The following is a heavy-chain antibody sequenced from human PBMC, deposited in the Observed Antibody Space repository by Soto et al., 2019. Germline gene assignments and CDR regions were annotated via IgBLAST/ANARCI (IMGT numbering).Heavy chain of an antibody. D-gene: IGHD3-22*01. CDR2: IIPIFGTA. Sequence: GASVKVSCKASGGTFSSYAISWVRQAPGQGLEWMGGIIPIFGTANYAQKFQGRVTITADESTSTAYMELSSLRSEDTAVYYCARVEDSSGYQLFAYWGQGTLVTVSS. V-gene: IGHV1-69*13. CDR1: GGTFSSYA. CDR3: ARVEDSSGYQLFAY. J-gene: IGHJ4*02.